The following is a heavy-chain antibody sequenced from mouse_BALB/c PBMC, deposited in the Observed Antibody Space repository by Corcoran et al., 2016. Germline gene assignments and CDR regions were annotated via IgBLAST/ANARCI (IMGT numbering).Heavy chain of an antibody. CDR1: GYTFTDYH. V-gene: IGHV1-18*01. J-gene: IGHJ2*01. D-gene: IGHD1-1*01. CDR3: ARSDYYGSSPFDY. Sequence: EVLLQQSGPELVKPGASVKIPCKASGYTFTDYHMDWVKQSHGKSLEWIGDINPNNGGPIYNQKFKGKATLTVDKSSSTAYMELHILTSEDTAVYFCARSDYYGSSPFDYGGQGTTLTVSS. CDR2: INPNNGGP.